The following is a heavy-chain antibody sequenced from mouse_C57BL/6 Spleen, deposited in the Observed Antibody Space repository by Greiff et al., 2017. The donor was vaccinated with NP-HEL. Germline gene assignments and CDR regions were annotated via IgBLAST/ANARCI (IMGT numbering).Heavy chain of an antibody. CDR3: ARLSDWYFDV. CDR2: IDPSDSET. CDR1: GYTFTSYW. Sequence: QVQLKQPGAELVRPGSSVKLSCKASGYTFTSYWMHWVKQRPIQGLEWIGNIDPSDSETHYNQKFKDKATLTVDKSSSTAYMQLSSLTSEDSAVYYCARLSDWYFDVWGTGTTVTVSS. J-gene: IGHJ1*03. V-gene: IGHV1-52*01.